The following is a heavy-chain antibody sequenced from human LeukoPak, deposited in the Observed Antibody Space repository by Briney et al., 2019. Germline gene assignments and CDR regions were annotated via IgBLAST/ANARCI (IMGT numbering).Heavy chain of an antibody. CDR1: GFTFKNDA. V-gene: IGHV3-23*01. CDR3: VRHDSYIPF. Sequence: GGSLRLSCAASGFTFKNDAMSWVRQAPGMGLEWVSAISDNDGSTYYTDSVKGRFTISRDTAKDTVYLQMNNLRAADTALYFCVRHDSYIPFWGQGSLVTVSS. D-gene: IGHD5-18*01. CDR2: ISDNDGST. J-gene: IGHJ1*01.